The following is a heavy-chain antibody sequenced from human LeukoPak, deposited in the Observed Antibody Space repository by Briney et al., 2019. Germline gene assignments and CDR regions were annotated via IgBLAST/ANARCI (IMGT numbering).Heavy chain of an antibody. CDR3: ARDYRYESSGYYFP. J-gene: IGHJ5*02. Sequence: ASVKVSCKASGYTFTSYGISWVRQAPGQGLEWMGWISAYNGNTNYAQKLQGRVTMTTDTSTSTAYMELRSLRSDDTAVYYCARDYRYESSGYYFPWGQGTLVTVSS. CDR2: ISAYNGNT. V-gene: IGHV1-18*01. D-gene: IGHD3-22*01. CDR1: GYTFTSYG.